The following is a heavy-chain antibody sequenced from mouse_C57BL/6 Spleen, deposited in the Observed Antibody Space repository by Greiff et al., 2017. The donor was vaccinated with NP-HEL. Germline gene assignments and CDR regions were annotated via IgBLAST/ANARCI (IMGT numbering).Heavy chain of an antibody. V-gene: IGHV5-6*01. Sequence: EVHLVESGGDLVKPGGSLKLSCAASGFTFSSYGMSWVRQTPDKRLEWVATISSGGSYTYYPDSVKGRFTISRDNAKNTLYLQMSSLKSEDTAMYYCAIHVGGYVRSFAYWGQGTLVTVSA. CDR1: GFTFSSYG. CDR3: AIHVGGYVRSFAY. D-gene: IGHD2-2*01. J-gene: IGHJ3*01. CDR2: ISSGGSYT.